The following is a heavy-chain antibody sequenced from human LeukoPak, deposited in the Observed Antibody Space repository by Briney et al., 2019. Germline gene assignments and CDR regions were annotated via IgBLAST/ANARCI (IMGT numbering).Heavy chain of an antibody. CDR1: GYSTSSGYY. J-gene: IGHJ4*02. CDR3: ARKDPGYSGYSDFDY. V-gene: IGHV4-38-2*02. D-gene: IGHD5-12*01. CDR2: IYHSGST. Sequence: SETLSLTCSVSGYSTSSGYYWGWIRQPPGMGLEWIGNIYHSGSTYYNPSLKSRVTISLDTSKNQFSLKLSSVTAADTAVYYCARKDPGYSGYSDFDYWGQGTLVTVSS.